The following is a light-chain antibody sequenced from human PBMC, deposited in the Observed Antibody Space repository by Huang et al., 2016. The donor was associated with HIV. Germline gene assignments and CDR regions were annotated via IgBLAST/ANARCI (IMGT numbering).Light chain of an antibody. CDR3: HQYNNWLLS. CDR1: RTVSTN. J-gene: IGKJ4*01. Sequence: IVMTQSPATLSVSPGERVTLSCRANRTVSTNLAWYQQRPCQAPRLLSYGSSTWAPGGPARFSGSGSGTDFSRTISSLQSEDFALYYCHQYNNWLLSFGGGT. CDR2: GSS. V-gene: IGKV3-15*01.